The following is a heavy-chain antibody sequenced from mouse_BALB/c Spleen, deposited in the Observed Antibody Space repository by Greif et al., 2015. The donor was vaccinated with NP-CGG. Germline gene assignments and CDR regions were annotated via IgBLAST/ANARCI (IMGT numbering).Heavy chain of an antibody. CDR3: ARSQGYYFDY. J-gene: IGHJ2*01. CDR1: GYAFSSYW. CDR2: IYPGDGDT. Sequence: QVQLQQSGAELVRPGSSVKISCKASGYAFSSYWMNWVKQRPGQGLEWIGQIYPGDGDTNYIGKFKGKATLTADKSSSTAYMQLRSLKSEDSAVYFCARSQGYYFDYWGQGTTLTVSS. V-gene: IGHV1-80*01.